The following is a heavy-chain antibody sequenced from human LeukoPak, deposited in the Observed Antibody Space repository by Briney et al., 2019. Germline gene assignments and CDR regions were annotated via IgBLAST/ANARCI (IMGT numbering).Heavy chain of an antibody. CDR2: IFYSGGA. D-gene: IGHD6-13*01. V-gene: IGHV4-59*01. J-gene: IGHJ2*01. Sequence: SETLSLTCTVSGGSIRSYYWSWIRQPPGKGLEWIGYIFYSGGANYNPSLKSRVTISVDTSKNQFSLKLTSVIAADTAVYYCARVYYSNSYDYWYFDLWGRGTLVTVSS. CDR1: GGSIRSYY. CDR3: ARVYYSNSYDYWYFDL.